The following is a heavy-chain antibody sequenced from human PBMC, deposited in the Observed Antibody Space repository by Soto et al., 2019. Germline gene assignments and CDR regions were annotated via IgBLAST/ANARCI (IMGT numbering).Heavy chain of an antibody. V-gene: IGHV3-7*01. CDR1: GLTFSNYW. CDR3: VRSETVAGHDY. J-gene: IGHJ4*02. Sequence: PGGSLRLSCAASGLTFSNYWMSWVRQAPGKGLEWVANIKQDGSEKYYVDSVKGRFIISRNNAENSLSLQMNSLRAEDSAVYYCVRSETVAGHDYWGQGTPVTVSS. D-gene: IGHD6-19*01. CDR2: IKQDGSEK.